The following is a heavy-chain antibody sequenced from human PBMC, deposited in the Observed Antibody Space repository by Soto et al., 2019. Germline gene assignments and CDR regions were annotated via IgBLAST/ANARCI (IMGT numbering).Heavy chain of an antibody. J-gene: IGHJ4*02. V-gene: IGHV2-5*02. CDR1: GFSLSSTRMA. Sequence: QITLKESGPTLVKPTQTLTLTCTFSGFSLSSTRMAVGWIRQPPGKALEWLALIYWDDDKRYSPFLKSRLTITKDTSKNQVVLTMSNMDPVDTARYYCXHIVVAGLGYYFDYWGQGTLVTVSS. CDR3: XHIVVAGLGYYFDY. CDR2: IYWDDDK. D-gene: IGHD6-19*01.